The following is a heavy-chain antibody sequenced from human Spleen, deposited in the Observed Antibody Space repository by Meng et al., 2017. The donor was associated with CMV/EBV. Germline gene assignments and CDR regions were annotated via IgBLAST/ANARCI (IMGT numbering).Heavy chain of an antibody. CDR3: AKVGWFGELYGMDV. D-gene: IGHD3-10*01. CDR2: ISGSGGST. CDR1: GFTFSRYA. V-gene: IGHV3-23*01. J-gene: IGHJ6*02. Sequence: GGSLRLSCAASGFTFSRYAMSWVRQAPGKGLEWVSAISGSGGSTYYADSVKGRFTISRDNSKNMLYLQMNSLRVEDTAIYYCAKVGWFGELYGMDVWGQGTTVTVSS.